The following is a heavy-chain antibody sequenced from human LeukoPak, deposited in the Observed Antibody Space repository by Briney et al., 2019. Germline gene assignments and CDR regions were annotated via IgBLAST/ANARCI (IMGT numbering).Heavy chain of an antibody. Sequence: GGSLRLSCAAPGFTFSSYSMNWVRRAPGKGLEWVSSISSSSSYIYYADSVKGRFTISRDNAKNSLYLQMNSLRAEGTAVYYCARDLVSGTMGYWGQGTLVTVSS. CDR3: ARDLVSGTMGY. J-gene: IGHJ4*02. CDR2: ISSSSSYI. V-gene: IGHV3-21*01. D-gene: IGHD3-10*01. CDR1: GFTFSSYS.